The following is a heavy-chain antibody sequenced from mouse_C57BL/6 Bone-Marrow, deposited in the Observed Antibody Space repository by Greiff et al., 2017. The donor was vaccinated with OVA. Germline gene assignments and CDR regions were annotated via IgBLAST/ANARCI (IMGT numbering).Heavy chain of an antibody. D-gene: IGHD1-1*01. CDR1: GFTFSSYA. V-gene: IGHV5-4*01. Sequence: EVKLVESGGGLVKPGGSLKLSCAASGFTFSSYAMSWVRQTPEKRLEWVATISRDNAKNNLYLQMSHLKSEDTAMYYCARDPYYYGSSLYYFDYWGQGTTLTVSS. CDR3: ARDPYYYGSSLYYFDY. J-gene: IGHJ2*01.